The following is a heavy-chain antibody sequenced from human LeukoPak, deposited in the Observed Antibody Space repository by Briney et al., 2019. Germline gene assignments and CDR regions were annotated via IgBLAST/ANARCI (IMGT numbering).Heavy chain of an antibody. CDR3: ARLGASIVDY. CDR2: INHSGSV. CDR1: GGSFSGYY. Sequence: SETLSLTCAVYGGSFSGYYWSWIRQPPGKGLEWIGEINHSGSVNYNPSLKSRVTISVKTSKNQFSLKLSSVTAADTAVYYCARLGASIVDYWGQGTLVTVSS. D-gene: IGHD1-26*01. J-gene: IGHJ4*02. V-gene: IGHV4-34*01.